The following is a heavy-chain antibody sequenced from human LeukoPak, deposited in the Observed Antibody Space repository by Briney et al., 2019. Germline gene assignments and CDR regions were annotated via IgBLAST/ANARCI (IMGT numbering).Heavy chain of an antibody. V-gene: IGHV4-39*01. CDR3: ARHMAPRYYYYMDV. J-gene: IGHJ6*03. CDR2: IYYSGST. Sequence: SETLSLTCTVSGGSISSSSYYWGWIRQPPGKGLEWIGSIYYSGSTYYNPSLKSRVPISVDTSKNQFSLKLSSVTAADTAVYYCARHMAPRYYYYMDVWGKGTTVTVSS. CDR1: GGSISSSSYY. D-gene: IGHD3-10*01.